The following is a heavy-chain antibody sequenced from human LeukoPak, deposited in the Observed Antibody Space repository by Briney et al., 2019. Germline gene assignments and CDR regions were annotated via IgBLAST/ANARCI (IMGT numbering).Heavy chain of an antibody. CDR2: IWYDGSNT. D-gene: IGHD1-7*01. V-gene: IGHV3-33*01. J-gene: IGHJ4*02. CDR1: GFTFTSYD. CDR3: ARKAQYNGHYPLDY. Sequence: GGSLRLSCAASGFTFTSYDMHWVRQAPGKGLEWVALIWYDGSNTYYADSVRGRFTISRDSSKNTLFLQMNSLRAEDTALYFCARKAQYNGHYPLDYWGQGTLVTVSS.